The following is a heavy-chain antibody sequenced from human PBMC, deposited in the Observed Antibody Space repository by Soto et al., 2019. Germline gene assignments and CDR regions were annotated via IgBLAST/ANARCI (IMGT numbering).Heavy chain of an antibody. CDR3: AHKRDVGQHLALFDY. CDR1: GFSLSISGVG. CDR2: IYWDDDR. D-gene: IGHD6-13*01. J-gene: IGHJ4*02. V-gene: IGHV2-5*02. Sequence: SGPTLVNPTQTLTLTCTFSGFSLSISGVGVGWIRQPPGKALEWLALIYWDDDRYYNPSLKSRLTISKDTSKNHVVLTMTNMDPVDTATYYCAHKRDVGQHLALFDYWGQGTLVTVSS.